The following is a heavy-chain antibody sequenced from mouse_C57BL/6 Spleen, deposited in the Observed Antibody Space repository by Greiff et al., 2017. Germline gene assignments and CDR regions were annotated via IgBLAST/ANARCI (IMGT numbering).Heavy chain of an antibody. CDR2: INPNNGGT. V-gene: IGHV1-22*01. J-gene: IGHJ1*03. CDR1: GYTFTDYN. D-gene: IGHD1-1*01. CDR3: ARGYYGSSYVGWYFDV. Sequence: EVQLQQSGPELVKPGASVKMSCKASGYTFTDYNMHWVKQSHGKSLEWIGYINPNNGGTSYNQKFKGKATLTVNKSSSTAYMELRSLTSEDSAVYYCARGYYGSSYVGWYFDVWGTGTTVTVSS.